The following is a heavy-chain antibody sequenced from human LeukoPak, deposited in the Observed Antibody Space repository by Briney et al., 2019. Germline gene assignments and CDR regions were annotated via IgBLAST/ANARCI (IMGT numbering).Heavy chain of an antibody. CDR2: IYTSGST. Sequence: SETLSLTCTVSGGSISSYYWSWIRQPPGKGLEWIGYIYTSGSTNYNPSLKSRVTMSVDTSKNQFSLKLSFVTAAATAVYYCARHITGTFDIWGQGTMVTVSS. J-gene: IGHJ3*02. CDR3: ARHITGTFDI. CDR1: GGSISSYY. D-gene: IGHD1-14*01. V-gene: IGHV4-4*09.